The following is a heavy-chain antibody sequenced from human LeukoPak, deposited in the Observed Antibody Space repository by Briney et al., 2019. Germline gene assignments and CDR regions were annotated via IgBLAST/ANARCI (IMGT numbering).Heavy chain of an antibody. CDR2: ISTSSSHM. CDR1: GFTFKIYS. CDR3: ARVRVAATINWFDP. Sequence: GGSLRLSCAASGFTFKIYSMNWVRQAPGKGLEWVSSISTSSSHMYYADSVKGRFTISRDNAKNSLYLQMNTLRAEDTAVYYCARVRVAATINWFDPWGQGTLVTVSS. J-gene: IGHJ5*02. V-gene: IGHV3-21*01. D-gene: IGHD2-15*01.